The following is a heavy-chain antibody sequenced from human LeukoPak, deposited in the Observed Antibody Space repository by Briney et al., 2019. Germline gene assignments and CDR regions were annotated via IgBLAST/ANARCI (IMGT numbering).Heavy chain of an antibody. CDR2: INPNSGGT. J-gene: IGHJ4*02. CDR1: GYTFTGYY. CDR3: ARDLSLLLWFGELLSSEGIDY. Sequence: ASVKVSCKASGYTFTGYYMHRVRQAPGQGLEWMGWINPNSGGTNYAQKFQGRVTMTRDTSISTAYMELSRLRSDDTAVYYCARDLSLLLWFGELLSSEGIDYWGQGTLVTVSS. V-gene: IGHV1-2*02. D-gene: IGHD3-10*01.